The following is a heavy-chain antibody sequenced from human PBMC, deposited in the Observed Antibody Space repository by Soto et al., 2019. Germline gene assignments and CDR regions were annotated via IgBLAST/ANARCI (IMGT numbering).Heavy chain of an antibody. Sequence: ESGGGVVQPGRSLRLSCAASGFTFSSYGMHWVRQAPGKGLEWVAVISYDGSNKYYADSVKGRFTISRDNSKNTLYLQMNSLRAEDTAVYYCAKDRAPVGAMYYFDYWGQGTLVTVSS. J-gene: IGHJ4*02. V-gene: IGHV3-30*18. CDR3: AKDRAPVGAMYYFDY. CDR1: GFTFSSYG. D-gene: IGHD1-26*01. CDR2: ISYDGSNK.